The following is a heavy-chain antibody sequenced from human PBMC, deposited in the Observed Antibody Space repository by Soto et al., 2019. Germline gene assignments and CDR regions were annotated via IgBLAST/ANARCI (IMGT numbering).Heavy chain of an antibody. Sequence: ASVKVSCKTSGYTFSNYGITWVRQAPGQPLEWLGWISLYSDGTNYAQKFQGRVPMTTDTSTTTAYMELRSLRSDDTAVYYCARVVPGAEAWFGPWGQGTLVTVSS. CDR2: ISLYSDGT. D-gene: IGHD2-2*01. J-gene: IGHJ5*02. CDR3: ARVVPGAEAWFGP. CDR1: GYTFSNYG. V-gene: IGHV1-18*01.